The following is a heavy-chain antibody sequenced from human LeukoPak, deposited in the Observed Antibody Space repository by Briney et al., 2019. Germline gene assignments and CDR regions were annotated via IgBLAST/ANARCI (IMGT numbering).Heavy chain of an antibody. CDR3: ARGVVTAIPFDY. Sequence: PSETLSLTCTVSGGSISSYYWSWIRQPPGKGLEWIGYFDYSGSTNYNPSLKSRVTISVDTSNNQFSLKLSSVTAADTAVYYCARGVVTAIPFDYWGQGTLVTVSS. J-gene: IGHJ4*02. CDR2: FDYSGST. V-gene: IGHV4-59*01. D-gene: IGHD2-21*02. CDR1: GGSISSYY.